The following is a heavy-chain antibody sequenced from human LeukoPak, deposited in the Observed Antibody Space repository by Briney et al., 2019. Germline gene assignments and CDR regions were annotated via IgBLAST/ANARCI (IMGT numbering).Heavy chain of an antibody. CDR3: ARVSYYNAFDI. D-gene: IGHD1-26*01. V-gene: IGHV4-34*01. Sequence: PSETLSLTCAVYGGSFSGYYWSWIRQPPGKGLEWIGEINHSGSTNYNPSLKSRVTISVDRSKNQFSLKLSSVTAADTAVYYCARVSYYNAFDIWGQGTMVTVSS. CDR2: INHSGST. CDR1: GGSFSGYY. J-gene: IGHJ3*02.